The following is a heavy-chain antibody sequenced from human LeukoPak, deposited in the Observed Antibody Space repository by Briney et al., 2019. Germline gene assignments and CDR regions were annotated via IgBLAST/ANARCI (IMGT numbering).Heavy chain of an antibody. J-gene: IGHJ4*02. Sequence: PGGSLRLSCAASGFTFSSYAMSWVRQAPGKGLAWVSTISGSGAGTYYADSVKGRFTISRVNSKNTLYLQMNSLRVEDTAVYYCAKHHRMAARLVYFDYWGQGTLVTVSS. CDR2: ISGSGAGT. D-gene: IGHD6-6*01. CDR1: GFTFSSYA. CDR3: AKHHRMAARLVYFDY. V-gene: IGHV3-23*01.